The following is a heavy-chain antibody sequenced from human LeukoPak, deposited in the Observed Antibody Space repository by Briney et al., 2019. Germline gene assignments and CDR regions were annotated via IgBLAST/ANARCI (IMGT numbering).Heavy chain of an antibody. J-gene: IGHJ4*02. V-gene: IGHV3-7*01. CDR1: GFTFSSYW. CDR3: VKDLSGWYSFDY. Sequence: GGSLRLSCAASGFTFSSYWMIWVRQAPGKGLEWVANINQVGSEKYYVDSVRGRVTISRDDSKNTVHLQMSSLRAEDTAVYYCVKDLSGWYSFDYWGQGTLVTVSS. D-gene: IGHD6-19*01. CDR2: INQVGSEK.